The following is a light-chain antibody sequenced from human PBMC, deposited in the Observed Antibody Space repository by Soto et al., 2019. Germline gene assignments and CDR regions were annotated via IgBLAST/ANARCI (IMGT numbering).Light chain of an antibody. Sequence: QSALTQPASVSGSPGQSITISCTGTSSDVGGYNYVSWYQQYPGKAPKLMIYEVSNRPSGVSNRFSGSKSGNTASLTISGLQAEDEAHYYCSSYTSSSTGVFGGGTKLTVL. CDR2: EVS. CDR1: SSDVGGYNY. V-gene: IGLV2-14*01. J-gene: IGLJ3*02. CDR3: SSYTSSSTGV.